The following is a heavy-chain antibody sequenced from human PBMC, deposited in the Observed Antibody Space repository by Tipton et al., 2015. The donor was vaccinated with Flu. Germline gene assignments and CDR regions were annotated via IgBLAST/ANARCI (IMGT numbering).Heavy chain of an antibody. J-gene: IGHJ4*02. CDR1: SGSISSTGYF. V-gene: IGHV4-39*01. Sequence: TLSLTCTVSSGSISSTGYFCAWIRQPPGKGLELIGSIYPSGTTYYNPSLKSRVTISVDTSKGQFSLKLRSVTAADTAVYYCARLSYYDVDLKNFYFDYWGQGALVTVSS. CDR3: ARLSYYDVDLKNFYFDY. D-gene: IGHD3-10*02. CDR2: IYPSGTT.